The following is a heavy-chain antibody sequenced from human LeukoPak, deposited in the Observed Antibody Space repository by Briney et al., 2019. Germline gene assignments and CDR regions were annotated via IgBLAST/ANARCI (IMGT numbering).Heavy chain of an antibody. D-gene: IGHD3-3*01. V-gene: IGHV3-7*01. CDR3: ARDVVDFWSGYYTNNWFDP. J-gene: IGHJ5*02. CDR2: IKQDGSEK. Sequence: PGGSLRLSCAASGLTFSSYWMSWVRQAPGKGLEWVANIKQDGSEKYYVDSVKGRFTISRDNAKNSLYLQMNSLRAEDTAVYYCARDVVDFWSGYYTNNWFDPWGQGTLVTVSS. CDR1: GLTFSSYW.